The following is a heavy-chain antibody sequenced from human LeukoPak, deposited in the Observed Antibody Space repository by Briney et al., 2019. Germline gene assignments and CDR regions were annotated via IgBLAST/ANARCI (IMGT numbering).Heavy chain of an antibody. V-gene: IGHV1-69*05. Sequence: AASVKVSCKASGGTFSSYAISWVRQAPGQGLEWMEGIIPIFGTANYAQKFQGRVTITTDESTSTAYMELSSLRSEDTAVYYCARDLGEYSSSHWGQGTPVTVSS. CDR1: GGTFSSYA. CDR3: ARDLGEYSSSH. CDR2: IIPIFGTA. J-gene: IGHJ4*02. D-gene: IGHD6-6*01.